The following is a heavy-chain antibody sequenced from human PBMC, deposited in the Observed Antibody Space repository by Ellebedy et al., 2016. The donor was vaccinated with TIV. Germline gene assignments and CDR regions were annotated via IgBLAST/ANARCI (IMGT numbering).Heavy chain of an antibody. Sequence: GGSLRLXXAASGFIFSSYTMNWVRQAPGKWLEWVSSISSSSTYIYYADSVKGRFTISRDNAKNSLYLQMNSLRAEDTAVYYCARTQGPGYYGSGSPDYWGQGTLVTVSS. D-gene: IGHD3-10*01. J-gene: IGHJ4*02. CDR2: ISSSSTYI. V-gene: IGHV3-21*01. CDR3: ARTQGPGYYGSGSPDY. CDR1: GFIFSSYT.